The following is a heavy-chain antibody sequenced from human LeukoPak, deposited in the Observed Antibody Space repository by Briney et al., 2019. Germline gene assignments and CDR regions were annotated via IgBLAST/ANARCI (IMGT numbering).Heavy chain of an antibody. J-gene: IGHJ4*02. CDR3: ARDRGYCSSTSCYTRFDY. CDR2: IYYSGST. D-gene: IGHD2-2*02. V-gene: IGHV4-59*01. CDR1: GGSISSYY. Sequence: PSETLSLTCTVSGGSISSYYLSWIRQPPGKGLEWIGYIYYSGSTKYNPSLKSRVTISVDPSKNQFSLKLSSVTAADTAVYYCARDRGYCSSTSCYTRFDYWGQGTLVTVSS.